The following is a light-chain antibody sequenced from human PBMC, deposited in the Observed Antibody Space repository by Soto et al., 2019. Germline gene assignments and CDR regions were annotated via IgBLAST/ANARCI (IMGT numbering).Light chain of an antibody. CDR1: QSISSW. CDR3: QQYSSYST. CDR2: KAS. V-gene: IGKV1-5*03. J-gene: IGKJ2*01. Sequence: DIQMTQSPSTLSASVGDRVTITCPASQSISSWLAWYQQKPGKAPKLLIYKASTLESGVTSRFSGSGSGTEFTLTISSLQPDDLSSYYCQQYSSYSTFGPGTKLEIK.